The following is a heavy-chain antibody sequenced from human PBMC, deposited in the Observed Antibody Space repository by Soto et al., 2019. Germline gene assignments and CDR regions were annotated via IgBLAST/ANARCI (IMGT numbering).Heavy chain of an antibody. D-gene: IGHD1-26*01. CDR1: GGSFSGYY. CDR2: INHSGST. CDR3: ARGFGSSSNSFDP. Sequence: KTSETLSLTCAVYGGSFSGYYWSWIRQPPGKGLEWIGEINHSGSTNYNPSLKSRVTISVDTSKNQFSLKLSSVTAADTAVYYCARGFGSSSNSFDPWGQGTLVTVSS. J-gene: IGHJ5*02. V-gene: IGHV4-34*01.